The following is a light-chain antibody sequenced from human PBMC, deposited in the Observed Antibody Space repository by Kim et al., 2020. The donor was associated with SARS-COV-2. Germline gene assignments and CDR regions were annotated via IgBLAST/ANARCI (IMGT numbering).Light chain of an antibody. CDR1: QDIRND. CDR2: GAS. V-gene: IGKV1-17*01. J-gene: IGKJ5*01. Sequence: ASVGDRVTINCRESQDIRNDLGWYQQNPGRAPKRLIYGASSLQSGVPSRFSGTGSGTEFTLTISSLQPEDFATYFCLQDNSYPSTFGQGTRLEIK. CDR3: LQDNSYPST.